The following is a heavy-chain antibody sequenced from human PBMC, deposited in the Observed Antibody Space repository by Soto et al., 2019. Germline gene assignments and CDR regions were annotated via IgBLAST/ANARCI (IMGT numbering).Heavy chain of an antibody. V-gene: IGHV3-7*01. CDR1: GFTFSDSW. J-gene: IGHJ5*02. CDR2: IKPDESEK. Sequence: EVQLVESGGGLVQPGGSLRLSCTASGFTFSDSWMTWVRQAPGKGLEWVARIKPDESEKKYADSVKGRFSISRDNAKNSMHLQMESLRGEDTAVYYCVRGGSNYASWGQGTLVTVSS. CDR3: VRGGSNYAS. D-gene: IGHD4-4*01.